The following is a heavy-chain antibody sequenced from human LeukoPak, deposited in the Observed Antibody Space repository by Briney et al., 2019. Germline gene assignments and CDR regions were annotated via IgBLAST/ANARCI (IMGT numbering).Heavy chain of an antibody. CDR1: GYSFTSYW. CDR2: IYPGDSDT. V-gene: IGHV5-51*01. J-gene: IGHJ3*02. CDR3: ARLGCSSTSCYKAFDI. Sequence: GESLKISCKGSGYSFTSYWIGWVRQMPGKGLEWMGIIYPGDSDTRYSPSFQGQVTISADKSISTAYLQWSSLKASDTAMYYCARLGCSSTSCYKAFDIWGQGTTVTVSS. D-gene: IGHD2-2*02.